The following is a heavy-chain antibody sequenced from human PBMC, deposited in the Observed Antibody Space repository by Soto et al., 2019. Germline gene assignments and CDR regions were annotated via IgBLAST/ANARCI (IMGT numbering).Heavy chain of an antibody. Sequence: PSETLSLTCTVSGGSISSYYWSWIRQPPGKGLEWIGYIYYSGSTNYNPSLKSRVTISVDTSKNQFSLKLSSVTAADTAVYYCARTSPGGNPTYYFDYWGQGTLVTVSS. CDR1: GGSISSYY. CDR3: ARTSPGGNPTYYFDY. CDR2: IYYSGST. D-gene: IGHD2-15*01. J-gene: IGHJ4*02. V-gene: IGHV4-59*01.